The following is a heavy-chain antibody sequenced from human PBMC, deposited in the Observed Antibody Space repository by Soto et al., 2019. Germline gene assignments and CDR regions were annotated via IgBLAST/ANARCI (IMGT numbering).Heavy chain of an antibody. J-gene: IGHJ4*02. V-gene: IGHV4-34*01. D-gene: IGHD3-10*01. CDR3: ASSAKNYYGSGSYYILDY. CDR1: GGSFSGYY. Sequence: PSETLSLTCAVYGGSFSGYYWSGIRQHPGKGLEWIGEINHSGSTNYNPSLKSRVTISVDKSKNQFSLKLSCVTAADTAVYYCASSAKNYYGSGSYYILDYWGQGTLVTVSS. CDR2: INHSGST.